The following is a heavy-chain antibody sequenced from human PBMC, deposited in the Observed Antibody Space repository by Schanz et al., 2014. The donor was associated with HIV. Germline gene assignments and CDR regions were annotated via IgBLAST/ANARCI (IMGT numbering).Heavy chain of an antibody. V-gene: IGHV1-8*02. CDR3: ARMGVTIFGGGMDV. D-gene: IGHD3-3*01. CDR1: GGPFSSHA. CDR2: VNPKSGNT. Sequence: QVQLVQSGAEVKKPGSSVKVSCKASGGPFSSHALSWVRQAPGQGLEWMGWVNPKSGNTGYAQKFQGRVTMTRNTSISTAYMELSSLISEDTAVYYCARMGVTIFGGGMDVWGQGTTVTVSS. J-gene: IGHJ6*02.